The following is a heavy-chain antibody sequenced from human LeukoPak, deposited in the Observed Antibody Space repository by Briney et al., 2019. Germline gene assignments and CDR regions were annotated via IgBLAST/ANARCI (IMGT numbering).Heavy chain of an antibody. D-gene: IGHD2-2*01. CDR1: GFTVSSNY. CDR3: ARERIVVVPTYYYYGMDV. CDR2: IYSGGST. J-gene: IGHJ6*02. Sequence: GESLKISCAASGFTVSSNYMSWVRQAPGKGLEWVSVIYSGGSTYYADSVKGRFTISRDNSKNTLYLQMNSLRAEDTAVYYCARERIVVVPTYYYYGMDVWGQGTTVTVSS. V-gene: IGHV3-66*01.